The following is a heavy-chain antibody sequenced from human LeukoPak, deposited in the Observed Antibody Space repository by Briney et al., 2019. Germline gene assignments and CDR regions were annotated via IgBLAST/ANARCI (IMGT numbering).Heavy chain of an antibody. V-gene: IGHV3-23*01. CDR2: IFGSGGSA. CDR1: GFTFGSYA. J-gene: IGHJ4*02. CDR3: AKTTTGYSSGRYPAWPIDY. Sequence: PGGSLRLSCAASGFTFGSYAMYWVRQAPGRGLEWVSGIFGSGGSAHYADSVKGRFTISRDNSKYTVYLQMDSLRAEDTAIYYCAKTTTGYSSGRYPAWPIDYWGQGTLVTVSS. D-gene: IGHD2-15*01.